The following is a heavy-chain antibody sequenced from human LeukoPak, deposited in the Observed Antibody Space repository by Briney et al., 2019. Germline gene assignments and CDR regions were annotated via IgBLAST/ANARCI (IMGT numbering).Heavy chain of an antibody. J-gene: IGHJ3*02. V-gene: IGHV3-11*04. CDR2: IGGTAGNT. CDR1: GRTFTEHY. D-gene: IGHD2-8*01. CDR3: AREWSAFDI. Sequence: GGSPRLSCAASGRTFTEHYMHWIRQAPGKGLEWVSFIGGTAGNTHYADSVKGRFTISRDNAKNSLYLQMNSLRDEDTAVYYCAREWSAFDIWGQGTMVTVSS.